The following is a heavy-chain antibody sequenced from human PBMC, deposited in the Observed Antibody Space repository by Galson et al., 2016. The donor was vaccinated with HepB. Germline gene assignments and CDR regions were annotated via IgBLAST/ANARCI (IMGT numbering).Heavy chain of an antibody. D-gene: IGHD1-26*01. V-gene: IGHV5-10-1*01. J-gene: IGHJ4*02. CDR3: ARLVGPTGIPVDY. CDR2: VDPLDSNA. CDR1: GYSFTAYW. Sequence: QSGAEVKKPGESLRISCKGSGYSFTAYWISWVRQMPGKGLEWMGRVDPLDSNAKYSPSFQGHVTISSDKSISTAYLQWSSLKASDTAMYYCARLVGPTGIPVDYWGQGTLVTVSS.